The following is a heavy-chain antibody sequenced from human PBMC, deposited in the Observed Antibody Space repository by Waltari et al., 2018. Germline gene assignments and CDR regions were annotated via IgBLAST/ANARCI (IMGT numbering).Heavy chain of an antibody. Sequence: EVQLVESGGGLVQPGGSLRLSCAASGFTFSSYEMNWVRQAPGKGLEWVSYIRSSGSTIYYADSVKGRFTISRDNAKNSLYLQMNSLRAEDTAVYYCARENSSGWGGFDYWGQGTLVTVSS. J-gene: IGHJ4*02. V-gene: IGHV3-48*03. D-gene: IGHD6-19*01. CDR2: IRSSGSTI. CDR1: GFTFSSYE. CDR3: ARENSSGWGGFDY.